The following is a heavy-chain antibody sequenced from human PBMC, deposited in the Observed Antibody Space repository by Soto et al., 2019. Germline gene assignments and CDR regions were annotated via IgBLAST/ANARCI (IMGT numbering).Heavy chain of an antibody. CDR1: GGSISSYY. Sequence: PSETLSLTCTVSGGSISSYYWSWIRQPPGKGLEWIGYIYYSGSTNYNPSLKSRVTISVDTSKNQFSLKLSSVTAADTAVYYCARALAYCGGDCYSQDYYYYGMDVWGQGTTVTVS. D-gene: IGHD2-21*02. CDR3: ARALAYCGGDCYSQDYYYYGMDV. J-gene: IGHJ6*02. V-gene: IGHV4-59*01. CDR2: IYYSGST.